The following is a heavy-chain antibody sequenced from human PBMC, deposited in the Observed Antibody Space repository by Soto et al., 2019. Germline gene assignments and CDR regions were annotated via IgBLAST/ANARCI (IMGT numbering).Heavy chain of an antibody. CDR1: GYTFTSYY. V-gene: IGHV1-46*01. Sequence: ASVKVSCKASGYTFTSYYMHWVRQAPGQGLEWMGMINANGGSTSYAQKFQGRVTMTTDTSTSTAYMELSSLRSDDTAVYYCAREEDFWSGRNWFDPWGQGTLVTVS. J-gene: IGHJ5*02. CDR2: INANGGST. D-gene: IGHD3-3*01. CDR3: AREEDFWSGRNWFDP.